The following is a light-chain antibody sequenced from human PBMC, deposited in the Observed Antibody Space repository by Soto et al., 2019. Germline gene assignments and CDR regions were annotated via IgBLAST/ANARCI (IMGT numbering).Light chain of an antibody. CDR2: ECS. Sequence: QSALTQPASVSGSPGQTITISCTGTSSDVGSYNLVSWYQQHPGKAPKLMIYECSKRPAGVSNRFSVSKSGNTASLTIAGLQAEDEADYYCCSYAGRGVFGTGTKLTVL. CDR3: CSYAGRGV. CDR1: SSDVGSYNL. J-gene: IGLJ1*01. V-gene: IGLV2-23*01.